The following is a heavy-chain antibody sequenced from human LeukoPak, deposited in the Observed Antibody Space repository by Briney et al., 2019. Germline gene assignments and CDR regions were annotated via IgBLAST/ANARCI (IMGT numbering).Heavy chain of an antibody. V-gene: IGHV1-2*02. CDR1: GYTFTGYY. D-gene: IGHD6-13*01. CDR2: INPNSGGT. CDR3: ARGREIAAAGTPRY. Sequence: GASVKVSCKASGYTFTGYYMHWVRQTPGQGLEWMGWINPNSGGTNYAQKFQGRVTMTRDTSISTAYMELSRLRSDDTAVYYCARGREIAAAGTPRYWGEGTQVTVSS. J-gene: IGHJ4*02.